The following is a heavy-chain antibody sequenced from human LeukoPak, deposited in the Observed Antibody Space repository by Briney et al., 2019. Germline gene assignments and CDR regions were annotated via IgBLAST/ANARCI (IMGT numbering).Heavy chain of an antibody. CDR3: ARRRDSFNFYYYCYYMDV. CDR1: GGSFSGYY. Sequence: SETLSLTCAVYGGSFSGYYWSWIRQPPGKGLEWIGEINHSGSTNYNPSLKSRVTISVDTSKNQFSLKLSSVTAADTAVYYCARRRDSFNFYYYCYYMDVWGKGTTVTVSS. V-gene: IGHV4-34*01. J-gene: IGHJ6*03. CDR2: INHSGST. D-gene: IGHD2-15*01.